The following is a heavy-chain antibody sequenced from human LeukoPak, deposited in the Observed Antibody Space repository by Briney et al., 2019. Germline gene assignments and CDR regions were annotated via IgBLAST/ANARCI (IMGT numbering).Heavy chain of an antibody. CDR1: GYTFTSYD. J-gene: IGHJ6*02. D-gene: IGHD3-3*01. Sequence: ASVKVSCKASGYTFTSYDINWVRQATGQGLEWLGRMNPNSGDTGYAQKFQGRVTMTRNTSISTAYMELSSLRSEDTAVYYCARARNAITIFGVVTVRGDMDVWGQGTTVTVSS. V-gene: IGHV1-8*01. CDR2: MNPNSGDT. CDR3: ARARNAITIFGVVTVRGDMDV.